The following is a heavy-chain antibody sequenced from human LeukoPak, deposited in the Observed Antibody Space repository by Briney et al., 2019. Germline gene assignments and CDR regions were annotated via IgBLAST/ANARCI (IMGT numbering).Heavy chain of an antibody. CDR1: GYTFTSYG. CDR2: ISAYNGNT. V-gene: IGHV1-18*01. Sequence: ASVKVSCKASGYTFTSYGISWVRQAPGQGLEWMGWISAYNGNTNYAQKLQGRVAMTTDTSTSTAYMELRSLRSDDTAVYYCARDIRYGYCSSTSCYRSFDYWGQGTLVTVSS. J-gene: IGHJ4*02. CDR3: ARDIRYGYCSSTSCYRSFDY. D-gene: IGHD2-2*02.